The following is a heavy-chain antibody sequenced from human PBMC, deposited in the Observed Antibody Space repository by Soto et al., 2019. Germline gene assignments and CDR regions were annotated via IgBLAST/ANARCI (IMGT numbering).Heavy chain of an antibody. CDR2: ITDNGGST. J-gene: IGHJ4*02. V-gene: IGHV3-23*01. CDR3: AKENGYSSSWFEFDY. D-gene: IGHD6-13*01. CDR1: GFSFRNNV. Sequence: GGSLRLSCAASGFSFRNNVMNWVRQAPGRGLEWVSAITDNGGSTYYADSVKGRCTISRDNSKNTLYLQMNSLRAEDTAVYYCAKENGYSSSWFEFDYWGQGTLVTVSS.